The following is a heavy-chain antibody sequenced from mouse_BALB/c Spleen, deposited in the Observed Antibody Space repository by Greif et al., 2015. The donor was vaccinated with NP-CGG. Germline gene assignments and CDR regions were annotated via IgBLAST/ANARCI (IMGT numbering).Heavy chain of an antibody. CDR1: GYAFSSYW. J-gene: IGHJ2*01. V-gene: IGHV1-80*01. CDR2: IYPGDGDT. D-gene: IGHD2-3*01. Sequence: VMLVESGAELVRPGPSVKISCKASGYAFSSYWMNWVKQRPGQGLEWIGQIYPGDGDTNYNGKFKGKATLTADKSSSTAYMQLSSLTSEDSAVYFCARRTYDGYLRFYFDYWGQGTTLTVSS. CDR3: ARRTYDGYLRFYFDY.